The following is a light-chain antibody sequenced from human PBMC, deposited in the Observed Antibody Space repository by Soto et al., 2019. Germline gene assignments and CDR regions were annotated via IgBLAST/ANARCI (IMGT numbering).Light chain of an antibody. V-gene: IGLV1-51*01. CDR1: SSNIGNNY. CDR3: GTWDKSLSAGV. Sequence: QSVLTQPPSVSAAPGQKVTISCSGSSSNIGNNYVSWYQQLPGTAPKLLIYENNKRPSGIPDRFSGSKSGTSATLGITGLKTGDEGDYYCGTWDKSLSAGVFGGGTKLTVL. CDR2: ENN. J-gene: IGLJ3*02.